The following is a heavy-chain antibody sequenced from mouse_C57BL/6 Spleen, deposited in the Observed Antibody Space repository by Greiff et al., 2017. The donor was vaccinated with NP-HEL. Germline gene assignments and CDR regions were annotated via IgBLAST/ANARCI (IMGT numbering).Heavy chain of an antibody. CDR2: IHPNSGST. J-gene: IGHJ1*03. Sequence: VQLQQPGAELVKPGASVKLSCKASGYTFTSYWMHWVKQRPGQGLEWIGMIHPNSGSTNYNEKFKSKATLTVDKSSSTAYMQLSSLTSEDSAVYYGARFYGNHHWYFDVWGTGTTVTVSS. CDR3: ARFYGNHHWYFDV. CDR1: GYTFTSYW. V-gene: IGHV1-64*01. D-gene: IGHD2-1*01.